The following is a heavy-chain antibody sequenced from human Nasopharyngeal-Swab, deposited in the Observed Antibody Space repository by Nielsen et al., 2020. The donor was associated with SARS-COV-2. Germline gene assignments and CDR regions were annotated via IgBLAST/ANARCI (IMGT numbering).Heavy chain of an antibody. V-gene: IGHV1-69*01. J-gene: IGHJ6*02. Sequence: WVRQAPGQGSEGMGGSSPIFGTTDYEQKFQGTVTNTADESTSTVYMELNSLRFEDTAVYYCAKGVRYFDFLPPNTYYYYGLDLWGQGTTVTVSS. CDR3: AKGVRYFDFLPPNTYYYYGLDL. CDR2: SSPIFGTT. D-gene: IGHD3-9*01.